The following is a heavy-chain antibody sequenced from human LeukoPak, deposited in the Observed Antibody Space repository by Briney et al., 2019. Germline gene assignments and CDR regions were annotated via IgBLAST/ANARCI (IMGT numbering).Heavy chain of an antibody. D-gene: IGHD2-2*01. Sequence: GGSLRLSCAASGFTFSSYSMNWVRQAPGKGLEWVSVIYSGGSTYYADSVKGRFTISRDNSKNTLYLQMNSLRAEDTAVYYCARWYCSSAYCYYDYWGQGTLVTVSS. V-gene: IGHV3-53*01. CDR3: ARWYCSSAYCYYDY. CDR2: IYSGGST. CDR1: GFTFSSYS. J-gene: IGHJ4*02.